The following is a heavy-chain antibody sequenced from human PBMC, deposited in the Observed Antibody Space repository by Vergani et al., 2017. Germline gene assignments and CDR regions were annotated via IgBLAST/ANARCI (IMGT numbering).Heavy chain of an antibody. D-gene: IGHD3-9*01. Sequence: VESGGGLVQPGGSLRLSCTVSGFTFSSNDFHWVRQTAGKGLEWVSSIGVDGDRYYSDSVKGRFTISRDNGQSYLYLDMDNLRVEDTAVYFCAKEFCGTGNCYGWIHFEVWGEGTSVTVSS. CDR3: AKEFCGTGNCYGWIHFEV. V-gene: IGHV3-13*01. CDR1: GFTFSSND. J-gene: IGHJ6*04. CDR2: IGVDGDR.